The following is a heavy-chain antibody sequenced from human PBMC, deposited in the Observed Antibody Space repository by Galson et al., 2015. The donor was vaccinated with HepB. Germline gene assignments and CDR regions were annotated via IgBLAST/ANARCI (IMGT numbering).Heavy chain of an antibody. J-gene: IGHJ4*02. D-gene: IGHD5-18*01. CDR1: GDSVSSNSAA. V-gene: IGHV6-1*01. Sequence: CAISGDSVSSNSAAWNWIRQSPSRGLEWLGRTYYRSKWYNDYAVSVKSRITINPDTSKNQFSLQLNSVTPEDTAVYYCAREDVDTAMASYYFDYWGQGTLVTVSS. CDR2: TYYRSKWYN. CDR3: AREDVDTAMASYYFDY.